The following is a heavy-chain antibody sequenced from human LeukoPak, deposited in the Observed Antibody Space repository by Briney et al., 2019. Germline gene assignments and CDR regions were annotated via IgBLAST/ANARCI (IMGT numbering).Heavy chain of an antibody. CDR2: ISFDGNKK. Sequence: GGSLGLSCAASGFTFSGDAMHWVRQAPGKGLEWVAFISFDGNKKYFADSVKGRFTISRDNSKNTLYLQMNSLRSEDTAIYYCAKDLATKYTLHYWGQGTLVTVSS. J-gene: IGHJ4*02. D-gene: IGHD6-6*01. V-gene: IGHV3-30*18. CDR3: AKDLATKYTLHY. CDR1: GFTFSGDA.